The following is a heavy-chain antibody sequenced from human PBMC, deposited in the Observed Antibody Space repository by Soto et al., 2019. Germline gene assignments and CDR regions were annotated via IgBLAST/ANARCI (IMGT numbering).Heavy chain of an antibody. V-gene: IGHV1-18*04. J-gene: IGHJ5*02. CDR3: ARVWGCYKVLSGAAWFDP. D-gene: IGHD3-16*01. CDR1: GYSFTSNA. CDR2: ISTYSGDP. Sequence: ASVKVSCKTSGYSFTSNAITGVRQAPGQGLEWMGWISTYSGDPNYAQKFQGRVTMTTDTSTNTAYMELRNLRSDDTAVYYCARVWGCYKVLSGAAWFDPWGQGTLVTVSS.